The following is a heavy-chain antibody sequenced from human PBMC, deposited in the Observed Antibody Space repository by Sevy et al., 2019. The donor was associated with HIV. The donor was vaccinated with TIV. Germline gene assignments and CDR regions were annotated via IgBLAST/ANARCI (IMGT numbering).Heavy chain of an antibody. D-gene: IGHD3-10*01. Sequence: SETLSLTCAVYGGSFSTYYWSWIRQPPGKGLEWIGEINHSGSTNYNPSLKSRVTISVDTSKNQFSLMLSSVTAADTAVYYCARGFYFGLFDFWGQGTLVTVSS. CDR2: INHSGST. V-gene: IGHV4-34*01. CDR1: GGSFSTYY. CDR3: ARGFYFGLFDF. J-gene: IGHJ4*02.